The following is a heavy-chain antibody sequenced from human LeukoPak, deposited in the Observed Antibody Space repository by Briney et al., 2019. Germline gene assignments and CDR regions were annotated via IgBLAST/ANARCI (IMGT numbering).Heavy chain of an antibody. CDR1: GGTFSSYA. Sequence: SVKVSCKASGGTFSSYAISWVRQAPGQGLEWMGGIIPIFGTANYAQKFQGRVTITTDESTSTAYMELSSLRSEDTAVYYCARGVQSSGYAARKNGNGYYFDYWGQGTLVTVSS. D-gene: IGHD5-12*01. V-gene: IGHV1-69*05. CDR3: ARGVQSSGYAARKNGNGYYFDY. J-gene: IGHJ4*02. CDR2: IIPIFGTA.